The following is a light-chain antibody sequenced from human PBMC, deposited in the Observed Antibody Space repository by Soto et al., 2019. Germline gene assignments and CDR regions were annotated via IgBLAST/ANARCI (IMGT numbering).Light chain of an antibody. J-gene: IGLJ3*02. CDR1: SSNIGLGSD. CDR2: RTT. Sequence: QSVLTQPPSLSGAPGQRVTISGTGSSSNIGLGSDVHWYQRLPGTAPKLLVYRTTSRPSGVTDRFDGSKSGTSAYLAITWLQAEEESGDFFQSYYHFLSGSVFSGRTKDTVL. CDR3: QSYYHFLSGSV. V-gene: IGLV1-40*01.